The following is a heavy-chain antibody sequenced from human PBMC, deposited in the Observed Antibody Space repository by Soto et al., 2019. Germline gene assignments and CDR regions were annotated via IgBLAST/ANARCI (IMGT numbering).Heavy chain of an antibody. CDR2: INAYNGNL. D-gene: IGHD6-13*01. J-gene: IGHJ5*02. CDR1: GYTFTSYG. Sequence: ASVKVSCKASGYTFTSYGISWVRQAPGQGLEWMGWINAYNGNLNYAQMLQGRVTVTTDTSTSTAYMELRSLRPDDTAVYYCARDHSYSSSWMAPGNWFDPWGQGTLVTVSS. V-gene: IGHV1-18*01. CDR3: ARDHSYSSSWMAPGNWFDP.